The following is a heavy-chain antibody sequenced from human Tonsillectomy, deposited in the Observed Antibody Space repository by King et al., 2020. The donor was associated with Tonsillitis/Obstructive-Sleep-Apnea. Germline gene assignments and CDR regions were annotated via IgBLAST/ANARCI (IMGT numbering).Heavy chain of an antibody. J-gene: IGHJ6*02. CDR1: GYPFTSYY. V-gene: IGHV1-46*03. Sequence: SGAEVKKPGASVKVSCKASGYPFTSYYMHWVRQAPGQGLEWMGIINPSGGSTSYAQKFQGRVTMTRDTSTSTVYMELSSLRSEDTAVYYFARDCSSISCLYYYGMDVWGQGTTVTGSS. CDR3: ARDCSSISCLYYYGMDV. CDR2: INPSGGST. D-gene: IGHD2-2*01.